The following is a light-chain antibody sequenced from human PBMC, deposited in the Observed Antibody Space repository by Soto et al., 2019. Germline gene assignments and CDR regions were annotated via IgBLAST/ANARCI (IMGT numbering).Light chain of an antibody. V-gene: IGKV3-20*01. CDR2: GAS. Sequence: EIVLTQSPGTLSLSPGERATLSCRASQSVSSSFLAWYQQKPGQAPRLLIYGASSRATGFPDRFSGSGSGKDFTFTNSRLGPKDFGGYSCKLYYNPKWTFPQGTKGEIK. CDR3: KLYYNPKWT. CDR1: QSVSSSF. J-gene: IGKJ1*01.